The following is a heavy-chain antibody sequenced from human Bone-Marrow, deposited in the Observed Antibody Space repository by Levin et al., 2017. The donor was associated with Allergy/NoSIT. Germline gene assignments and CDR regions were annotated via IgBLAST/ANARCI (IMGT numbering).Heavy chain of an antibody. D-gene: IGHD6-6*01. V-gene: IGHV1-18*01. J-gene: IGHJ4*02. CDR3: ASELTGSIAASSGTDF. Sequence: ASVKVSCRTSGYTFISYGVTWVRQAPGQGLEWMGWISGYNGDTNYAQTFQGRVTMTADTSTSTAYMELRSLRSDDTAVYWCASELTGSIAASSGTDFWGQGSLVTVSS. CDR1: GYTFISYG. CDR2: ISGYNGDT.